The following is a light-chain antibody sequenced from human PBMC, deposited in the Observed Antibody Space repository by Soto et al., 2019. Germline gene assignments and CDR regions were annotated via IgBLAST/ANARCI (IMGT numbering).Light chain of an antibody. CDR3: QSSDIILSGSV. CDR2: GNS. CDR1: SSNIGAGYD. Sequence: QSVLTQPPSVSGAPGQRVTISCTGSSSNIGAGYDVHWYQQLPGTAPKLLIYGNSNRPSGVPDRFSGSKSGTSASLAITGLQAENEADYSGQSSDIILSGSVFGGGTQLTVL. V-gene: IGLV1-40*01. J-gene: IGLJ2*01.